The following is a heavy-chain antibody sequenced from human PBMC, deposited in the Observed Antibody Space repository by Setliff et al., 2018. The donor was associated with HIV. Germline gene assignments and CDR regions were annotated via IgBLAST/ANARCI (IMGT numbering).Heavy chain of an antibody. Sequence: GESLKISCAASGFTFTSYAVSWVRQAPGKGLEWVSAISGSGDTAFYADSVKGRSTISADSSKNTVYLQMNSLRAEDTAVYYCSKFRGGTYYEGNWFDPWGQGTLVTVSS. CDR3: SKFRGGTYYEGNWFDP. D-gene: IGHD1-26*01. CDR2: ISGSGDTA. V-gene: IGHV3-23*01. CDR1: GFTFTSYA. J-gene: IGHJ5*02.